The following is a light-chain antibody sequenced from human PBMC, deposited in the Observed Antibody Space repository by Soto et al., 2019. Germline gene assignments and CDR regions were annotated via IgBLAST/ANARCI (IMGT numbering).Light chain of an antibody. V-gene: IGLV1-40*01. Sequence: QTVVTQPPSVSGAPGQRVTISCTGSSSNIGAGYNVHWYQQLPGTAPKLLIYGNNNRPSGVPDRFSGSKSGTSASLVITGLQAEDEADYYCQSFDSSLSASVFGGGTKLTGL. CDR3: QSFDSSLSASV. J-gene: IGLJ2*01. CDR2: GNN. CDR1: SSNIGAGYN.